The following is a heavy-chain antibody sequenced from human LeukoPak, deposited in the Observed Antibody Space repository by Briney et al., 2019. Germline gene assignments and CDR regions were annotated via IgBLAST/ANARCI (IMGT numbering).Heavy chain of an antibody. Sequence: SETLSLTCTVSGGSISRYYWSWLRQPPGKGLEWLGYVYYSGSTNYNPSLKSRVTIAVDTSKNQFSLKLSSVTAADTAVYYGARGWSCSGGSCYQVPYYYDMDVWGKGTTVTVSS. V-gene: IGHV4-59*01. J-gene: IGHJ6*03. CDR2: VYYSGST. CDR1: GGSISRYY. D-gene: IGHD2-15*01. CDR3: ARGWSCSGGSCYQVPYYYDMDV.